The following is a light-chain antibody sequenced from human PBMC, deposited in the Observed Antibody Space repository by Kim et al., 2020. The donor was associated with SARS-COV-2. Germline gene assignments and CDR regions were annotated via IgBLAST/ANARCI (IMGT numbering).Light chain of an antibody. CDR2: DVT. Sequence: QSALTQPRSVSGSPGQSVTISCTGTSSDVGGYKYVSWYQQHPGKAPKVVIYDVTERPFGVPDRFSGSKSGYTASLTISGLQAEDEATYYCCSYAGTYTWVFGGGTQLTVL. J-gene: IGLJ3*02. V-gene: IGLV2-11*01. CDR1: SSDVGGYKY. CDR3: CSYAGTYTWV.